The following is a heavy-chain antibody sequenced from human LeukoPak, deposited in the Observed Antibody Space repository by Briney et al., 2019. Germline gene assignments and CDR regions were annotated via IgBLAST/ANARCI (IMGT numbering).Heavy chain of an antibody. Sequence: GESLQISCKGSGYSFTSYWIGWVRQMPGKGLEWMGIIYPGDSDTRYSPSFQGQVTVSADKSISTAYLQWSSLKASDTAMYYCARPPLAMMDDAFDIWGQGTMVTVSS. D-gene: IGHD5-12*01. CDR3: ARPPLAMMDDAFDI. CDR1: GYSFTSYW. J-gene: IGHJ3*02. CDR2: IYPGDSDT. V-gene: IGHV5-51*01.